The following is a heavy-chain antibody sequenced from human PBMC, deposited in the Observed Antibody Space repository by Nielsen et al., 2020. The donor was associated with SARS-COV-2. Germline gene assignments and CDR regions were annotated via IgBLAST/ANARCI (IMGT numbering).Heavy chain of an antibody. CDR1: GFTFSSYE. V-gene: IGHV3-23*01. D-gene: IGHD2-2*01. Sequence: GGSLRLSCAASGFTFSSYEMSWVRQAPGKGLEWVSAISGSGGSTYYADSVKGRFTISRDNSKNTLYLQMNSLRAEDTAVYYCARGIVVVPAAHSFDYWGQGALVTVSS. CDR2: ISGSGGST. J-gene: IGHJ4*02. CDR3: ARGIVVVPAAHSFDY.